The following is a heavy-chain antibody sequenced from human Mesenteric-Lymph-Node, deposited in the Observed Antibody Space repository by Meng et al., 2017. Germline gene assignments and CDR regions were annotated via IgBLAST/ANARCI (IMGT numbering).Heavy chain of an antibody. CDR3: AYSGSYYPDY. V-gene: IGHV4-30-4*03. CDR1: GGSISSGDYY. Sequence: QVQRQESGPGLVQPSQTLSLTCTVSGGSISSGDYYWSWIRQPPGKGLEWIGEINHSGSTNYNPSLKNRVTISVDTSKNQFSLKLSSVTAADTAVYYCAYSGSYYPDYWGQGTLVTVSS. D-gene: IGHD1-26*01. CDR2: INHSGST. J-gene: IGHJ4*02.